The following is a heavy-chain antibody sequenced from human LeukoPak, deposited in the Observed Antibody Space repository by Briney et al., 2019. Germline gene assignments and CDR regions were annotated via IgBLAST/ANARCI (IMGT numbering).Heavy chain of an antibody. D-gene: IGHD3-22*01. V-gene: IGHV3-48*01. CDR1: GFTFSSYT. Sequence: GGSLRLSCAVSGFTFSSYTMNWVRQAPGKGLEWVSYISSSSSTMYYADSVKGRFTISRDNAKNSLYLQMNSLRAEDTAVYYCAGTNYYDSSGYYSSFDYWGQGTLVTVSS. J-gene: IGHJ4*02. CDR2: ISSSSSTM. CDR3: AGTNYYDSSGYYSSFDY.